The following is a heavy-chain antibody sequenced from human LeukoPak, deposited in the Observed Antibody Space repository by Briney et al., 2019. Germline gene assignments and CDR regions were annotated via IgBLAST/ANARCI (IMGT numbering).Heavy chain of an antibody. CDR2: IIPIFGTA. D-gene: IGHD3-10*01. CDR1: GGTFSSYA. J-gene: IGHJ4*02. V-gene: IGHV1-69*05. Sequence: SVKVSCKASGGTFSSYAISWVRQASGQGLEWMGRIIPIFGTANYAQKFQGRVTITTDESTSTAYMELSSLRSEDTAVYYCASRYGSGSYHEGIDYWGQGTLVTVSS. CDR3: ASRYGSGSYHEGIDY.